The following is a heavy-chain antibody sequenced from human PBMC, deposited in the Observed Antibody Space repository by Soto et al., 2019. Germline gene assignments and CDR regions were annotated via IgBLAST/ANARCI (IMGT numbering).Heavy chain of an antibody. CDR3: ARDVSIAARPDYYYYGMDV. D-gene: IGHD6-6*01. CDR2: INPNSGGT. V-gene: IGHV1-2*04. Sequence: GASVKVSCKASGYTFTGYYMHWVRQAPGQGLEWMGWINPNSGGTNYAQKFQGWVTMTRDTSISTAYMELSRLRSDDTAVYYCARDVSIAARPDYYYYGMDVWGQGTTVTVSS. J-gene: IGHJ6*02. CDR1: GYTFTGYY.